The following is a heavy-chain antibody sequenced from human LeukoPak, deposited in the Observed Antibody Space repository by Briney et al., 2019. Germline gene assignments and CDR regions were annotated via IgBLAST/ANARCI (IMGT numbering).Heavy chain of an antibody. CDR3: ARENSGSESSLGY. CDR2: INPNSGGT. J-gene: IGHJ4*02. D-gene: IGHD5-12*01. Sequence: ASVKVSCKASGYTFTGYYMHWVRQAPGQGLEWMGWINPNSGGTNYAQKFQGRVTMTRDTSISTVYMDLRRLRSDDTALYYCARENSGSESSLGYWGQGTLVTVSS. CDR1: GYTFTGYY. V-gene: IGHV1-2*02.